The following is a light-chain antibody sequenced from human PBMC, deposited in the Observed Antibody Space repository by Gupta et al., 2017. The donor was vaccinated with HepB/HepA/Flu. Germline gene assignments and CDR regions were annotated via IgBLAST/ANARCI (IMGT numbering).Light chain of an antibody. CDR1: KLGDKY. V-gene: IGLV3-1*01. CDR2: QDS. Sequence: SSALPQLTSVSVSPGQTASITCSGDKLGDKYACWYQQKPGQSPVLVIYQDSKRPAGIPERFSGSNSGNTATLTISGTQAMDEADYYCQAWDSSYVVFGGGTKLTVL. J-gene: IGLJ2*01. CDR3: QAWDSSYVV.